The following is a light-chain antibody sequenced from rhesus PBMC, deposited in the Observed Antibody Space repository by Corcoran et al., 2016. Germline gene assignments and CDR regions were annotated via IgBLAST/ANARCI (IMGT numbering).Light chain of an antibody. J-gene: IGKJ1*01. Sequence: DIQMTQSPSSLSASVGDTVTITCRAGQDISNYLAWYQQKPGKAPKPRIYYASGLESGVPSRFSGSGSGTDFTLTISSLQPEDFAIYFCQQHNSYPWTFGQGTKVEIK. CDR2: YAS. CDR3: QQHNSYPWT. CDR1: QDISNY. V-gene: IGKV1S16*01.